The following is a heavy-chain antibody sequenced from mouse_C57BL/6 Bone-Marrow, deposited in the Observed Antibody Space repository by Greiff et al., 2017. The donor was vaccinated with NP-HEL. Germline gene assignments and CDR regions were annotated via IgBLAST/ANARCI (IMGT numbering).Heavy chain of an antibody. CDR2: IWSRGRT. CDR3: ARTRGLRRDY. J-gene: IGHJ2*01. V-gene: IGHV2-2*01. Sequence: VMLVESGPGLVQPSQSLSITCTVSGFSLTRYGVHWVRQSPGKGLVWLGAIWSRGRTDYNAAFISRLSISKDNPKSQVFFKRHSLQADDTAIYYCARTRGLRRDYWGQGTTLTVSS. D-gene: IGHD2-4*01. CDR1: GFSLTRYG.